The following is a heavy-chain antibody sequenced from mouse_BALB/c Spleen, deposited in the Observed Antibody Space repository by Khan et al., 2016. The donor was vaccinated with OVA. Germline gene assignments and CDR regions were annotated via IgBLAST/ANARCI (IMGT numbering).Heavy chain of an antibody. CDR3: ATSYFYGYYFDY. Sequence: EVELVQSGGGLVQSGGSRKLSCAASGFTFTSYGMHWIRQAPEKGLEWVAYICSDSNTIYYADTVKGRFTITRDNPRNTLFLQMTSLRSGATAMYFCATSYFYGYYFDYWGQGTTLTVSS. J-gene: IGHJ2*01. D-gene: IGHD1-1*01. CDR1: GFTFTSYG. V-gene: IGHV5-17*02. CDR2: ICSDSNTI.